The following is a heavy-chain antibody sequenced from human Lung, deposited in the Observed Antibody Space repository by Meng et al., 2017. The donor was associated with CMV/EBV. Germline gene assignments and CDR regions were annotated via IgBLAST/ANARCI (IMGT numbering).Heavy chain of an antibody. Sequence: GGSLRLSCAASGFTFSSYGVHWVRQAPGEGLEWVAFISYGGGKEYYADSVKGRFTISRDNSKNMLFLQMDSLRPDDTAVYYCARELYYDILTGPRAFDVLGQGXMVTVSS. CDR3: ARELYYDILTGPRAFDV. J-gene: IGHJ3*01. CDR1: GFTFSSYG. CDR2: ISYGGGKE. D-gene: IGHD3-9*01. V-gene: IGHV3-30-3*01.